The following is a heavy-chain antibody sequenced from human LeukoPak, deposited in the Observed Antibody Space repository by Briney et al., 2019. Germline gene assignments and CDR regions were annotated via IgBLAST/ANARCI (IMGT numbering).Heavy chain of an antibody. Sequence: SSETLSLTCTVSGGSISNSSYYCGWIRQPPGKGLEWIGSIYYSGSTYYNPSLKSRVTISVDTSKNQFSLKLSSVTAADTAVYYCARLAVSGSSWITAYYFDYWGQGTLVTVSS. D-gene: IGHD6-13*01. CDR1: GGSISNSSYY. V-gene: IGHV4-39*01. CDR3: ARLAVSGSSWITAYYFDY. J-gene: IGHJ4*02. CDR2: IYYSGST.